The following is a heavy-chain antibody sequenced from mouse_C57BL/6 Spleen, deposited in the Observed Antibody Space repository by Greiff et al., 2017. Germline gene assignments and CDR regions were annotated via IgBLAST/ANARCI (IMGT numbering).Heavy chain of an antibody. J-gene: IGHJ4*01. CDR2: IDPSDSYT. V-gene: IGHV1-69*01. Sequence: VQLQQPGAELVMPGASVKLSCKASGYTFTSYWMHWVKQRPGQGLEWIGEIDPSDSYTNYNQKFKGKSTLTVDKSSSTAYMQLSSLTSEDSAVYYCARSGRSYLYYAMDYWGQGTSVTVSS. CDR1: GYTFTSYW. CDR3: ARSGRSYLYYAMDY. D-gene: IGHD1-1*01.